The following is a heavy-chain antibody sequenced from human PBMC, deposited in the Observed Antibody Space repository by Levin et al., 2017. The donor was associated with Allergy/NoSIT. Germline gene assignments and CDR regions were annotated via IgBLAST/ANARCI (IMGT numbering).Heavy chain of an antibody. CDR1: GFTVSSNY. D-gene: IGHD1-1*01. Sequence: PGGSLRLSCAASGFTVSSNYMYWVRQAPGKGLEWVSLIYSGGSTYYADSVKGRFTISRDNSRNTLYLQMNSLRAEDTAVYYCARDKERGYGMDVWGQGTTVTVSS. CDR2: IYSGGST. CDR3: ARDKERGYGMDV. J-gene: IGHJ6*02. V-gene: IGHV3-66*01.